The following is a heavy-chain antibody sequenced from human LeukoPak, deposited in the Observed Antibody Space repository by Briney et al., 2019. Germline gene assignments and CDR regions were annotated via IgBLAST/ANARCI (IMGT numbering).Heavy chain of an antibody. CDR3: ARSVSYYNVDH. CDR2: IWYDGSNK. CDR1: GFTFSSYG. J-gene: IGHJ4*02. D-gene: IGHD3-10*01. Sequence: PGGSLRLSCAASGFTFSSYGMHWVRQAPGKGLEWVAVIWYDGSNKYYADSVKGRLTISRDNSKNTLYLQMNSLRAEDTAVYYCARSVSYYNVDHWGQGTLVTVSS. V-gene: IGHV3-33*01.